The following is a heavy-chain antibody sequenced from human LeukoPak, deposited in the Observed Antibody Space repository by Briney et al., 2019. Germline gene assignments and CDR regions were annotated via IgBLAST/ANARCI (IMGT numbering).Heavy chain of an antibody. CDR3: ARHPFATPLDH. Sequence: PSETLSLTCAVSGGSISSGGYSWSWIRQPPGKGLEWIGYIYHSGSTYYNPSLKSRVTISMDTSKNQLSLNLNSVTAADTAVYYCARHPFATPLDHWGQGALVTVSS. CDR2: IYHSGST. CDR1: GGSISSGGYS. D-gene: IGHD2-15*01. J-gene: IGHJ4*02. V-gene: IGHV4-30-2*01.